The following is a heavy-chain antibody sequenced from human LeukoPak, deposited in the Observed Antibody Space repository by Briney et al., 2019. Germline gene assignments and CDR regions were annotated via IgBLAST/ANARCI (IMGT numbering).Heavy chain of an antibody. CDR2: IYYSGNS. Sequence: PSETLSLTCGLSGGSISRGDSYWSWIRQHPGEGLEWIGSIYYSGNSSYNPSLKSRATISIDTSKNHFSLKLSSVTAADTAVYYCGREETFGAVYDWGQGTLVTVSS. J-gene: IGHJ1*01. D-gene: IGHD3-16*01. CDR1: GGSISRGDSY. CDR3: GREETFGAVYD. V-gene: IGHV4-31*11.